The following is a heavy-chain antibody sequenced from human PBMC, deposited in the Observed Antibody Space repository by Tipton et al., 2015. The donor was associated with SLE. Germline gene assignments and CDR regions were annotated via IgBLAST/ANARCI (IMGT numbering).Heavy chain of an antibody. J-gene: IGHJ3*02. CDR3: AREAIFGVVPTTFDI. Sequence: QSGAEVKKPGASVKVSCKASGYTFTSYGISWVRQAPGQGLEWMGWISAYNGNTNYAQKLKGRVTMTTDTSTSTAYMELRSLRSDDTAVYYCAREAIFGVVPTTFDIWGQGTMVTVSS. CDR2: ISAYNGNT. V-gene: IGHV1-18*01. D-gene: IGHD3-3*01. CDR1: GYTFTSYG.